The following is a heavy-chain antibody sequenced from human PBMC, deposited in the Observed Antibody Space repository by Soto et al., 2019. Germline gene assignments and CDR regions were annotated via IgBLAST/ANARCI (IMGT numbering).Heavy chain of an antibody. J-gene: IGHJ5*02. CDR3: ARHERGGWYYWFDP. D-gene: IGHD6-19*01. CDR2: IYYSGST. V-gene: IGHV4-59*08. Sequence: PSETLSLTCTVSGGSISSYYCSWIRQPPGKGLEWIGYIYYSGSTNYNPSLKSRVTISVDTSKNQFSLKLSSVTAADTAVYYCARHERGGWYYWFDPWGQGTLVTSP. CDR1: GGSISSYY.